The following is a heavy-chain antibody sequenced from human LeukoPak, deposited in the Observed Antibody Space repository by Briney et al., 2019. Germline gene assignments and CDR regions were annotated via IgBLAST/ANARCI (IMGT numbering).Heavy chain of an antibody. Sequence: GESLKISCAASGFTFSSYEMNWVRQAPGKGLEWVSYISSSGSTIYYADSVRGRFTISRDNAKNSLYLQMNSLRADDTAVYYCARHHPSYGYRSLVPWGQGTMVTVSS. CDR1: GFTFSSYE. D-gene: IGHD5-18*01. J-gene: IGHJ3*01. V-gene: IGHV3-48*03. CDR2: ISSSGSTI. CDR3: ARHHPSYGYRSLVP.